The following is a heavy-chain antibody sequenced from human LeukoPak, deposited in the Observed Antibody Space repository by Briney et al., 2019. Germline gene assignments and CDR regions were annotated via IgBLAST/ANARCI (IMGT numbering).Heavy chain of an antibody. Sequence: GGSLRLSCAASGFTFSSYAMHWVRQAPGKGLEWVAVIPYDGSNKYYADSVKGRFTISRDNSKNPLYLQMNSLRAEDTAVYYCARGDSSGWYAFDIWGQGTMVTVSS. CDR2: IPYDGSNK. J-gene: IGHJ3*02. CDR1: GFTFSSYA. D-gene: IGHD6-19*01. CDR3: ARGDSSGWYAFDI. V-gene: IGHV3-30-3*01.